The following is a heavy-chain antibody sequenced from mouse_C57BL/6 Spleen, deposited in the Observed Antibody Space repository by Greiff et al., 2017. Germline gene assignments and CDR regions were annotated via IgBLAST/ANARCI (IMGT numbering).Heavy chain of an antibody. Sequence: EVKLVESGGGLVKPGGSLKLSCAASGFTFSDYGMHWVRQAPEKGLEWVAYISSGSSTIYYADTVKGRFTISRDNAKNTLFLQMTSLRSEDTAMYYCAREVGKALDYWGQGTTLTVSS. CDR3: AREVGKALDY. J-gene: IGHJ2*01. CDR2: ISSGSSTI. V-gene: IGHV5-17*01. D-gene: IGHD1-1*02. CDR1: GFTFSDYG.